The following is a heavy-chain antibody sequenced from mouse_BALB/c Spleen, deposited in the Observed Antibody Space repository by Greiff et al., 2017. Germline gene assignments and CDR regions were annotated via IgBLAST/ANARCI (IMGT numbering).Heavy chain of an antibody. J-gene: IGHJ4*01. D-gene: IGHD1-2*01. CDR3: ARGGHYYYAMDY. V-gene: IGHV5-6-5*01. CDR2: IRSGGST. Sequence: EVKLVESGGGLVKPGGSLKLSCAASGFTFSSYAMSWVRQTPEKRLEWVASIRSGGSTYYPDSVKGRFTISRDNARNILYLQMSSLRSEDTAMYYCARGGHYYYAMDYWGQGTSVTVSA. CDR1: GFTFSSYA.